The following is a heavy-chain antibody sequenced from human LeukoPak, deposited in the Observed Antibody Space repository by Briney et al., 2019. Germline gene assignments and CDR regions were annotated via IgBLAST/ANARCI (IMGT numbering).Heavy chain of an antibody. J-gene: IGHJ6*02. Sequence: GGSLRLSCAASGFTFSSYWMHWVRQAPGKGLVWVSRINSDGSSTRYADSVKGRFTISRDNAKNTLYLQMNSLRAEDTAVYYCARSHYYNSSGYFFYYYGMDVWGQGTTVTVSS. CDR1: GFTFSSYW. CDR3: ARSHYYNSSGYFFYYYGMDV. CDR2: INSDGSST. V-gene: IGHV3-74*01. D-gene: IGHD3-22*01.